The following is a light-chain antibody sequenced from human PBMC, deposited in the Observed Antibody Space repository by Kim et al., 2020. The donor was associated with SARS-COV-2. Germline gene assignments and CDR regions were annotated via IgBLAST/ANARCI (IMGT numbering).Light chain of an antibody. CDR1: SSDVGGYNY. CDR3: SSYADSNSLL. J-gene: IGLJ2*01. CDR2: EVT. V-gene: IGLV2-8*01. Sequence: GQSVTISCTGTSSDVGGYNYVSWYLQHPGKAPKLMIYEVTKRPSGVPDRFSGSKSGNTASLTVSGLQAEDEADYYCSSYADSNSLLFGGGTQLTVL.